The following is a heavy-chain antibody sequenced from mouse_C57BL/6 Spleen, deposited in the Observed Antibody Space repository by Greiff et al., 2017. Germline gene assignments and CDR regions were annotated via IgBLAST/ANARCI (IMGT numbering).Heavy chain of an antibody. CDR1: GFTFSDYY. CDR2: INYDGSST. J-gene: IGHJ4*01. D-gene: IGHD2-4*01. Sequence: EVQRVESEGGLVQPGSSMKLSCTASGFTFSDYYMAWVRQVPEKGLEWVANINYDGSSTYYLDYLKSRFIISRDNAKNILYLQMSSLKSEDTATYYCARVLYDYEDAMDYWGQGTSVTVSS. CDR3: ARVLYDYEDAMDY. V-gene: IGHV5-16*01.